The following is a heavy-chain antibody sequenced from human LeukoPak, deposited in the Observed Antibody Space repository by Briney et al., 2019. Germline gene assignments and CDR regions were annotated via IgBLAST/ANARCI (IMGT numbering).Heavy chain of an antibody. V-gene: IGHV4-59*01. J-gene: IGHJ4*02. CDR3: ARGSDSGWYIFAY. CDR2: IYYSGSD. D-gene: IGHD6-19*01. Sequence: SETLSLTCTASGGSFNSYYWSWIRQPPGRGLEWLGYIYYSGSDNYNPSLKSRVTISLDTSKNQFSLKVSSVNAADTAVYYCARGSDSGWYIFAYWGQGTLVTVSS. CDR1: GGSFNSYY.